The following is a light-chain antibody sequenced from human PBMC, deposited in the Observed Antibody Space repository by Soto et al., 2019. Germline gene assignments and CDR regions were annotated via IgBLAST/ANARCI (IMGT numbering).Light chain of an antibody. CDR3: QQYNNWPRT. Sequence: EIVMTQSPATLPVSPGERATLSCRASQSVSSNLAWYQQKPGQAPRLLIYGASTRATGIPARFSGSGSGTEFTLTISSLQSEDFAVYYCQQYNNWPRTFGQGTKVDI. CDR2: GAS. CDR1: QSVSSN. V-gene: IGKV3-15*01. J-gene: IGKJ1*01.